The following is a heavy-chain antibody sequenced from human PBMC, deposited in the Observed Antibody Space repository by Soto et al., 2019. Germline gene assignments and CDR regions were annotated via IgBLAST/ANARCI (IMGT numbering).Heavy chain of an antibody. CDR3: AKDRGKIYFDY. Sequence: QVQLVESGGGVVQPGRSLRLSCAASGFSFCNSGMHWVRQAPGKGLEWVAFISYDGSNKYYADSVKGRFTISRDNSKNTLYLQMNSLRAEDTAVYYCAKDRGKIYFDYWGQGTLVTVSS. CDR2: ISYDGSNK. V-gene: IGHV3-30*18. J-gene: IGHJ4*02. CDR1: GFSFCNSG.